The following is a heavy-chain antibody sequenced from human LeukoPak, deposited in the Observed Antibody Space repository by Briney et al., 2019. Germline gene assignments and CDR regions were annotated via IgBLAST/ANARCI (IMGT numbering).Heavy chain of an antibody. D-gene: IGHD5-18*01. Sequence: SETLSLTCTVSGGSISSYYWSWIRQPPGKGLEWIGYIYYSGNTNYNPSLKSRVTISVDTSKNQFSLKLSSVTAADTAVYYCARHSYGYISLMDYWGQGTLVTVSS. CDR1: GGSISSYY. J-gene: IGHJ4*02. V-gene: IGHV4-59*08. CDR3: ARHSYGYISLMDY. CDR2: IYYSGNT.